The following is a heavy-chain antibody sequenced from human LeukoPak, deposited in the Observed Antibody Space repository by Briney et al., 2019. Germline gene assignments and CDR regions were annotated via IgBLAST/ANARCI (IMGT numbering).Heavy chain of an antibody. V-gene: IGHV3-48*01. CDR2: ISGSSSTI. J-gene: IGHJ4*02. D-gene: IGHD3-22*01. CDR1: GFTFSSYS. Sequence: GGSLRLSCAASGFTFSSYSMSWVRQAPGKGLEWGSYISGSSSTIYYADSVKGRFTISRDNGKNTLYLQMNSLRAEDTAVYYCARGSTYYDSSGQVPFDYWGQGTLVTVSS. CDR3: ARGSTYYDSSGQVPFDY.